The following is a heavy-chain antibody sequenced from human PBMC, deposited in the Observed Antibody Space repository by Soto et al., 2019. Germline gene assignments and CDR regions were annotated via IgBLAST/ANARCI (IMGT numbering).Heavy chain of an antibody. Sequence: TLSLTCAVSGGSISSGGYSWSWIRQPPGKGLEWIGYIYHSGSTNYNPSLKSRVTISVDRSKNQFSLKLSSVTAADTAVYYCARVPSPWGQGTLVTVS. J-gene: IGHJ5*02. CDR2: IYHSGST. CDR3: ARVPSP. V-gene: IGHV4-30-2*01. CDR1: GGSISSGGYS.